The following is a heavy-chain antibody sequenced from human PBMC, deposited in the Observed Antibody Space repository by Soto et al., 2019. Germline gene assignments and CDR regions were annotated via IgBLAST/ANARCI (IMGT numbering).Heavy chain of an antibody. V-gene: IGHV1-46*03. CDR1: GYTFTSYY. J-gene: IGHJ6*03. CDR3: ARGPQNYYYVDV. Sequence: ASVKVSCTASGYTFTSYYMHWVRQAPGQGLEWMGIINPSGGSTSYAQKFQGRVAMTRDTSTSTVYMELSSLRSEDTAVYYCARGPQNYYYVDVWGKGTTVTVSS. CDR2: INPSGGST.